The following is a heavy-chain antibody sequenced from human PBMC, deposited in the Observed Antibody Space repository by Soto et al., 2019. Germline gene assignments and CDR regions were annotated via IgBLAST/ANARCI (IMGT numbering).Heavy chain of an antibody. Sequence: PGGSLRLSCAASGFTFSSYAMHWVRDSPGKGLEWVAVISYDGSNKYYADSVKGRFTISRDNSKNTLYLQMNNLRAEDTAVYYCARGGGSGWYLDAFDIWGQGTRVTVSS. CDR2: ISYDGSNK. J-gene: IGHJ3*02. CDR1: GFTFSSYA. V-gene: IGHV3-30-3*01. CDR3: ARGGGSGWYLDAFDI. D-gene: IGHD6-19*01.